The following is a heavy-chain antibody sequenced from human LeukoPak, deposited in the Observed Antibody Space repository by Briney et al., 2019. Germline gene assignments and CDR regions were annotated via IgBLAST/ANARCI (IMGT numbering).Heavy chain of an antibody. V-gene: IGHV1-2*02. Sequence: GASVKVSCKASGYTFTGYYMHWVRQAPGQGLEWMGWINPNSGGTNYAQKLQDRVTMTTDTSTSTAYMELSRLRSEDTAVYYCARDNDSRDPPHFDYWGQGTLVTVSS. CDR1: GYTFTGYY. CDR2: INPNSGGT. J-gene: IGHJ4*02. CDR3: ARDNDSRDPPHFDY. D-gene: IGHD3-16*01.